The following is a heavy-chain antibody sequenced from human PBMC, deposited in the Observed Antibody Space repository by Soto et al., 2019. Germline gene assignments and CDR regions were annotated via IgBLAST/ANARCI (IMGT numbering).Heavy chain of an antibody. Sequence: ASVKVSCKASGYTFTSYYMHWVRQAPGQGLEWMGIINPSGGSTSYAQKFQGRVTMTRDTSTSTVYMELSSLRSEDTAVYYCARDLLYYYDSSGAFDIWGQGTMVTVSS. J-gene: IGHJ3*02. CDR2: INPSGGST. V-gene: IGHV1-46*01. CDR3: ARDLLYYYDSSGAFDI. CDR1: GYTFTSYY. D-gene: IGHD3-22*01.